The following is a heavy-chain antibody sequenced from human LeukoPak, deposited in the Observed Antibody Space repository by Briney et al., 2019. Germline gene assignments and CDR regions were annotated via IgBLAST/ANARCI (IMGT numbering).Heavy chain of an antibody. Sequence: KPSETLSLTCTVSGGSISSYYWSWIRQPAGKGLEWIGRIYTSGSTNYNPSLKSRVTMSVDTSKNQFSLRLSSVTAADTAVYYCARDTDRRSSPGSWFDPWGQGTLVTVSS. CDR2: IYTSGST. J-gene: IGHJ5*02. V-gene: IGHV4-4*07. D-gene: IGHD2-15*01. CDR1: GGSISSYY. CDR3: ARDTDRRSSPGSWFDP.